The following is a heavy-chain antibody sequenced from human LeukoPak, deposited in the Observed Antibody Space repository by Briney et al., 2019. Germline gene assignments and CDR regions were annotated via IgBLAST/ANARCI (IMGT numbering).Heavy chain of an antibody. Sequence: PGGSLRLSCAASGFTFSSYWMSWVRQAPGKGLEWVANIKQDGSEKYYVDSVKGRFTISRDNANNSLYLQMNSLGAEDTAVYYCARDLTPLIQLWPRSVDYNYGMDVWGQGTTVTVSS. CDR2: IKQDGSEK. CDR1: GFTFSSYW. D-gene: IGHD5-24*01. CDR3: ARDLTPLIQLWPRSVDYNYGMDV. J-gene: IGHJ6*02. V-gene: IGHV3-7*01.